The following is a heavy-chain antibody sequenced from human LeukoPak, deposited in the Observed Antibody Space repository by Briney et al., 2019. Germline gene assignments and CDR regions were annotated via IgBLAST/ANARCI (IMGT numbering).Heavy chain of an antibody. J-gene: IGHJ4*02. D-gene: IGHD2-21*02. Sequence: GGAPRPFCAAPGFTVSRYWMRLVRQAPGEGLEWVANIKQDAREKNYVDSVKGRFTISRDNAKNSLYLQMNSLRVEDTAVYFCARDRATADSWGQGTLVTVSS. V-gene: IGHV3-7*01. CDR3: ARDRATADS. CDR2: IKQDAREK. CDR1: GFTVSRYW.